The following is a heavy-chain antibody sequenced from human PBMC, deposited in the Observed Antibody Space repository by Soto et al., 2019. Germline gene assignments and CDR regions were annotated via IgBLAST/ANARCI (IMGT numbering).Heavy chain of an antibody. Sequence: ASVKVSCKASGYTFTGYYMHWVRQAPGQGLEWMGWINPNSGGTNYAQKFQGWVTMTRDTSMSTAYMELSRLRSDDTAVYYCARERITGTTSTWAFDIWGQGTMVTVSS. D-gene: IGHD1-7*01. V-gene: IGHV1-2*04. CDR2: INPNSGGT. CDR3: ARERITGTTSTWAFDI. CDR1: GYTFTGYY. J-gene: IGHJ3*02.